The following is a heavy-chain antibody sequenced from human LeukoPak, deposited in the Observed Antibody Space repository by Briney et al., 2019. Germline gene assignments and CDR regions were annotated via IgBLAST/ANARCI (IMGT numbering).Heavy chain of an antibody. J-gene: IGHJ3*01. D-gene: IGHD1-26*01. CDR3: ARGGGSAFDV. CDR2: IFHIGVT. Sequence: SETLSLTCAVSGGSISSDHWWSWVRQPPGKSLEWIGEIFHIGVTNYKPSLKSRVSMSVDKSRHQFSLNLRSMTAADTAVYFCARGGGSAFDVWGPGTKVIVSS. V-gene: IGHV4-4*02. CDR1: GGSISSDHW.